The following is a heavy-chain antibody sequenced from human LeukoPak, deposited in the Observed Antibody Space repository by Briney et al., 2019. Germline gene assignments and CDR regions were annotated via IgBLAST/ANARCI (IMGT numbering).Heavy chain of an antibody. Sequence: GGSLRLSCAASGFTFSNAWMSWVRQAPGKGLEWVGGIKIKTDGGTADYAAPVKGRFTISRDGSKNALYLQINSLKTEDTPVYYCTTKLNYYDSSGYYYPVDYYYYGMDVWGQGTTVTVSS. J-gene: IGHJ6*02. V-gene: IGHV3-15*01. CDR2: IKIKTDGGTA. D-gene: IGHD3-22*01. CDR1: GFTFSNAW. CDR3: TTKLNYYDSSGYYYPVDYYYYGMDV.